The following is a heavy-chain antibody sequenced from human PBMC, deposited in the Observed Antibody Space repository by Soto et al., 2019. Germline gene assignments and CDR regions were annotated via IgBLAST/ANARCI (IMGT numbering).Heavy chain of an antibody. J-gene: IGHJ6*02. Sequence: ASVKVSFKASGYTFTSYGISWVRQAPGQGLEWMGWISAYNGNTNYAQKLQGRVTMTTDTSTSTAYMELRSLRSDDTAVYYCARHCSSTSCYLSWLYYYYGMDVWGQGTTVTVSS. CDR1: GYTFTSYG. D-gene: IGHD2-2*01. CDR3: ARHCSSTSCYLSWLYYYYGMDV. V-gene: IGHV1-18*04. CDR2: ISAYNGNT.